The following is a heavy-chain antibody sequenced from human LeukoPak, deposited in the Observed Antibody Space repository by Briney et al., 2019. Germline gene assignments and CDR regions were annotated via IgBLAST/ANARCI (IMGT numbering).Heavy chain of an antibody. CDR1: GGSISSNIHY. V-gene: IGHV4-39*01. J-gene: IGHJ4*02. CDR3: TRRVYHSDSSGWYFDY. D-gene: IGHD3-22*01. CDR2: IYYSGNT. Sequence: SQTLSLTCTVSGGSISSNIHYWDWIRQPPGKGLEWIGTIYYSGNTYYNPSLRSRVTISVDTAKHQFSLKVSSVTAADTAVYYCTRRVYHSDSSGWYFDYWGQGTLVTVSS.